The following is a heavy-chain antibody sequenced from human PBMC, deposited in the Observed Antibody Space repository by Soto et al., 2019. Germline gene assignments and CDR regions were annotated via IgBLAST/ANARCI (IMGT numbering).Heavy chain of an antibody. Sequence: QVQLQQWGAGLLKPSETLSLTCAVYGGSFSGYYWSWIRQPPGKGLEWIGEINHSGSTNYNPSLKSRVTISVDTSKNQFSLKLSSVTAADTAVYYCARGKKLLWFGHQFDYWGQGTLVTVSS. V-gene: IGHV4-34*01. CDR3: ARGKKLLWFGHQFDY. CDR2: INHSGST. J-gene: IGHJ4*02. CDR1: GGSFSGYY. D-gene: IGHD3-10*01.